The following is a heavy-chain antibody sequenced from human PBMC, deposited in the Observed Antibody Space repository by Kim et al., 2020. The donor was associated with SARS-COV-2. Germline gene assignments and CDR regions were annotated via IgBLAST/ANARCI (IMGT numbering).Heavy chain of an antibody. J-gene: IGHJ4*02. Sequence: SETLSLTCAVYGGSFSGYYWSWIRQPPGKGLEWIGEINHSGSTNYNPSLKSRVTISVDTSKNQFSLKLSSVTAADTAVYYCARGRGYSYGYWSYWGQGTLVTVSS. V-gene: IGHV4-34*01. CDR2: INHSGST. D-gene: IGHD5-18*01. CDR1: GGSFSGYY. CDR3: ARGRGYSYGYWSY.